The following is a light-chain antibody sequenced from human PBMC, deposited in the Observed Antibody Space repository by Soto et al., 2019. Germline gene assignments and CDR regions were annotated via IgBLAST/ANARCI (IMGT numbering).Light chain of an antibody. J-gene: IGKJ1*01. V-gene: IGKV1-39*01. Sequence: DIQMTQSPSSLSASVGDRVTITCRASQSISSYLNWYQQKPGKAPKLLTYAGSSLQSGVPSRFSGSGSGTDFTPTISSLQPEDFATYYCQQSYSTPKTFGQGTKVDIK. CDR3: QQSYSTPKT. CDR1: QSISSY. CDR2: AGS.